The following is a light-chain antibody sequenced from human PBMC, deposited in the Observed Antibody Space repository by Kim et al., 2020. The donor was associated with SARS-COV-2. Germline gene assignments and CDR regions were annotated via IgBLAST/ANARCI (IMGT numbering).Light chain of an antibody. J-gene: IGLJ3*02. CDR2: VNNDGSH. CDR3: QSWGV. V-gene: IGLV4-69*01. Sequence: ASLGASVKLTCTLNSGHSSNAIAWHQQQPEKGPRYLMKVNNDGSHSKGDGIPDRFSGSSSGAERYLTISSLQSVDEADYYCQSWGVFGGGTKLTV. CDR1: SGHSSNA.